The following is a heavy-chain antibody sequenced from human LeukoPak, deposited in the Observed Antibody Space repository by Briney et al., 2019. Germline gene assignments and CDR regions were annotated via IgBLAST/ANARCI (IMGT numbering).Heavy chain of an antibody. D-gene: IGHD5-18*01. CDR1: GFTFDDYA. J-gene: IGHJ4*02. CDR2: ISWNSGSI. CDR3: AKDHGYSYGAFDY. Sequence: GRSLRLSCAASGFTFDDYAMHWVRQAPGKGLEWVSGISWNSGSIGYADSEKGRFTISRDNAKNSLYLQMNSLRAEDTALYYCAKDHGYSYGAFDYWGQGTLVTVSS. V-gene: IGHV3-9*01.